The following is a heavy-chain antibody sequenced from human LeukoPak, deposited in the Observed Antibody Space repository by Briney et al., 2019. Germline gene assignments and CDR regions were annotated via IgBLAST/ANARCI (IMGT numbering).Heavy chain of an antibody. CDR1: GFTFSTYG. J-gene: IGHJ3*02. Sequence: PGGSLRLSCAVSGFTFSTYGMHWVRQPPGKGLEGVAFIRYDGSNKYYADSVKGRFTISRDNSKNTLYLQMDSLRAEDTAVYYCARVSGSYYRAGDIWGQGTMVTVSS. CDR2: IRYDGSNK. CDR3: ARVSGSYYRAGDI. V-gene: IGHV3-30*02. D-gene: IGHD1-26*01.